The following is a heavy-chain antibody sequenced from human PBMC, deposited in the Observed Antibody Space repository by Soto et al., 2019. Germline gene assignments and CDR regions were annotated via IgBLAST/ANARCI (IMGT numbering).Heavy chain of an antibody. Sequence: EEQMLQSGGGLIQPGGSLRLSCAASGFTFRNFAMTWVRQAPGRGLEWVSSITDSGGSTFYADSVKGRLTTSRDNSKSTLYLQMNSLRAEDTAVYYCAKYKGVIHHLMFDCWGQGTLVTVSS. CDR2: ITDSGGST. CDR1: GFTFRNFA. J-gene: IGHJ4*02. D-gene: IGHD2-21*01. CDR3: AKYKGVIHHLMFDC. V-gene: IGHV3-23*01.